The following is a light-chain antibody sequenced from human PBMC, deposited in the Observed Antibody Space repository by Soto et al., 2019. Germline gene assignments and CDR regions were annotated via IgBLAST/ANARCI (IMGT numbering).Light chain of an antibody. CDR3: QSYDSSLSGSVV. V-gene: IGLV2-11*01. CDR1: SSDVGSYNY. Sequence: QSALTQPRSVSGSPGQSVTLSCTGTSSDVGSYNYVSWYQHHPGKAPKLMIYDVTKRPSGVPDRFSGSKSGTSASLAITGLQAEDEADYYCQSYDSSLSGSVVFGGGTKLTVL. J-gene: IGLJ2*01. CDR2: DVT.